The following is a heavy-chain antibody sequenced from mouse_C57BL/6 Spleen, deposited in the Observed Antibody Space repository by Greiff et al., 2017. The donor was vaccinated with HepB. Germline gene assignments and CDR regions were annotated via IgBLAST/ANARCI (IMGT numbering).Heavy chain of an antibody. CDR3: ARSPYYGSSHKYYAMDY. CDR2: IRNKANGYTT. V-gene: IGHV7-3*01. J-gene: IGHJ4*01. Sequence: EVKVVESGGGLVQPGGSLSLSCAASGFTFTDYYMSWVRQPPGKALEWLGFIRNKANGYTTEYSASVKGRFTISRDNSQSILYLQMNALRAEDSATYYCARSPYYGSSHKYYAMDYWGQGTSVTVSS. D-gene: IGHD1-1*01. CDR1: GFTFTDYY.